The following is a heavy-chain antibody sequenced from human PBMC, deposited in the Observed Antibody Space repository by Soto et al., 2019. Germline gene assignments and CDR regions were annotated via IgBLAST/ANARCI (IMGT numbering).Heavy chain of an antibody. D-gene: IGHD3-22*01. V-gene: IGHV4-34*01. Sequence: PSETLSLTCAVYVGSFSGYYWSWIRQPPRQGLEWVGDMNHSGSTNYNPSLKSRVTISVDTSKNQFSLKLTSVTAADTAVYYCARGQRIGIITTWFDDWGQGTLVTVS. J-gene: IGHJ4*02. CDR2: MNHSGST. CDR1: VGSFSGYY. CDR3: ARGQRIGIITTWFDD.